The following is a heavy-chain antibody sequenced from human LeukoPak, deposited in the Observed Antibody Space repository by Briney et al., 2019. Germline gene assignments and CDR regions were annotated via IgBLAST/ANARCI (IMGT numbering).Heavy chain of an antibody. CDR3: ARGGIQVSGIDEFDY. CDR1: GFTFINYD. Sequence: GGSLRLSCAASGFTFINYDMHWVRQVIGKGLEWVSAIGIRGDTHYSGSVKGRFTISRENAESSLYLQMNSLRAKDTAVYYCARGGIQVSGIDEFDYWGQGTLVTVSS. CDR2: IGIRGDT. J-gene: IGHJ4*02. D-gene: IGHD6-19*01. V-gene: IGHV3-13*01.